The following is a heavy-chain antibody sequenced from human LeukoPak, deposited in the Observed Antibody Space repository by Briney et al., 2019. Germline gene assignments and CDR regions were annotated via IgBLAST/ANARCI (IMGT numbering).Heavy chain of an antibody. CDR1: AFTFSNNW. J-gene: IGHJ4*02. CDR3: TRGLPNFSFFDY. CDR2: TNRDASTT. V-gene: IGHV3-74*03. Sequence: GGSLRLSCAAAAFTFSNNWMHWVRHAPGKGLVWVSRTNRDASTTLYADSVQGRFSVSRDNAKNTLYLQMSSLRAEDTAVYYCTRGLPNFSFFDYWGQGSLVTVSS. D-gene: IGHD4/OR15-4a*01.